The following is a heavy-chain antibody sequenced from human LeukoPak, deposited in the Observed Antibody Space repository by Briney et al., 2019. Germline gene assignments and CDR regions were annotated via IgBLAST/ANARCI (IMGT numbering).Heavy chain of an antibody. J-gene: IGHJ3*02. CDR3: AREVKTYYYDSSGYAGIDAFDI. CDR1: GYTFTGYY. Sequence: ASVKVSCKASGYTFTGYYMHWVRQAPGQGLEWMGWINPNSGGTNYAQKFQGRVTMTRDTSISTAYMELSSLRSEDTAVYYCAREVKTYYYDSSGYAGIDAFDIWGQGTMVTVSS. V-gene: IGHV1-2*02. D-gene: IGHD3-22*01. CDR2: INPNSGGT.